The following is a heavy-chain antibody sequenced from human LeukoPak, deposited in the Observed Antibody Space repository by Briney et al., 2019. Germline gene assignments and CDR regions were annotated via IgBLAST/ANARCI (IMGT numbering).Heavy chain of an antibody. V-gene: IGHV3-33*01. Sequence: GGSLRLSCAASGFTFSSYGMHWVRQAPGKGLEWVAVIWYDGSNKYYADSVKGRFTISRDNSKNTPYLQMNSLRAEDTAVYYCARDHSSGWYSDYFDYWGQGTLVTVSS. CDR2: IWYDGSNK. J-gene: IGHJ4*02. CDR1: GFTFSSYG. D-gene: IGHD6-19*01. CDR3: ARDHSSGWYSDYFDY.